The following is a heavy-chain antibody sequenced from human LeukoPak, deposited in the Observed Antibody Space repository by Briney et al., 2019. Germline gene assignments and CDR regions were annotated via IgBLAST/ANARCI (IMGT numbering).Heavy chain of an antibody. CDR2: INHSGST. CDR1: GGSFSGYY. V-gene: IGHV4-34*01. D-gene: IGHD6-13*01. J-gene: IGHJ5*02. Sequence: SETLSLTCAVYGGSFSGYYWSWIRQPPGKGLEWIGEINHSGSTNYNPSLKNRVTISVDTSKNQFSLKLSSVTAADTAVYYCARVFGSSWYRYYWFDPWGQGTLVTVSS. CDR3: ARVFGSSWYRYYWFDP.